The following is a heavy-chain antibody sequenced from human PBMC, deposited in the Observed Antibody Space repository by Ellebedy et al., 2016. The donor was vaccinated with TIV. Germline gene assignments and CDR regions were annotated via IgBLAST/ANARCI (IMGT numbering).Heavy chain of an antibody. CDR2: IYHSGSS. CDR3: ARGGGLFDY. CDR1: GGSISSGGYS. V-gene: IGHV4-30-2*01. Sequence: MPSETLSLTCAVSGGSISSGGYSWNWIRQPPGKGLEWIGYIYHSGSSYYNPSLKRRITMSVDRSKNQFSLKLSSVTAADTAVYYCARGGGLFDYWGQGTLVTVSS. J-gene: IGHJ4*02. D-gene: IGHD2-15*01.